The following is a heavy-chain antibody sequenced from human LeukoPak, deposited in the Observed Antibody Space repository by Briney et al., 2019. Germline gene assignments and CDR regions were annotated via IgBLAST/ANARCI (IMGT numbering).Heavy chain of an antibody. CDR2: INTDGSST. CDR1: GFTFSSYW. CDR3: ARDGTRAPYYYYYMDV. J-gene: IGHJ6*03. D-gene: IGHD1-26*01. Sequence: GGSPRLSCAASGFTFSSYWMHWVRQAPGKGLVWVSRINTDGSSTSYADSVKGRFTISRDNAKNTLYLQMNSLRAEDTAVYYCARDGTRAPYYYYYMDVWGKGTTATVSS. V-gene: IGHV3-74*01.